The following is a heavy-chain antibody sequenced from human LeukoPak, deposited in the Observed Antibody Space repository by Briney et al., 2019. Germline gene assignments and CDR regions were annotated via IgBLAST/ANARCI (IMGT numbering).Heavy chain of an antibody. V-gene: IGHV3-23*01. CDR1: GFTFSSYA. CDR3: AKDMEEWELLTFDY. Sequence: PGGSLRLSCAASGFTFSSYAMSWVRQAPGKGLGWVSAISGSGGSTYYADSVKGRITISRDNSKNTLYLQMNSLRAEDTAVYYCAKDMEEWELLTFDYWGQGTLVTVSS. J-gene: IGHJ4*02. CDR2: ISGSGGST. D-gene: IGHD1-26*01.